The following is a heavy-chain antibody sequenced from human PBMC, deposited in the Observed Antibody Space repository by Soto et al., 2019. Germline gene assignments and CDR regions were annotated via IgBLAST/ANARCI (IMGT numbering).Heavy chain of an antibody. CDR3: ARHAGLRQSLGREFDP. Sequence: SETLSLTCTVSGGSISIGGYYWSWIRHHPGKGLEWIGYIYYSGSTYYNPSLKSRVTISVDTSKNQFSLKLSSVTAADTAVYYCARHAGLRQSLGREFDPWGQGTLVTVSS. J-gene: IGHJ5*02. V-gene: IGHV4-31*03. CDR1: GGSISIGGYY. D-gene: IGHD6-19*01. CDR2: IYYSGST.